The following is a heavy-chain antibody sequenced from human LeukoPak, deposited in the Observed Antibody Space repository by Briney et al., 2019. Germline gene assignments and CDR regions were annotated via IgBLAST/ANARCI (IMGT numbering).Heavy chain of an antibody. CDR2: INPSGGST. D-gene: IGHD3-22*01. Sequence: RASVKVSCKASGYTFTSYYMHWVRQAPGQGLEWMGIINPSGGSTSYAQKFQGRVTMTRDTSTSTVYMELSSLRSEDTAVYYCASSEADYYDSSGHYGGFVDYYYGMDVWGQGTTVTVSS. J-gene: IGHJ6*02. V-gene: IGHV1-46*01. CDR1: GYTFTSYY. CDR3: ASSEADYYDSSGHYGGFVDYYYGMDV.